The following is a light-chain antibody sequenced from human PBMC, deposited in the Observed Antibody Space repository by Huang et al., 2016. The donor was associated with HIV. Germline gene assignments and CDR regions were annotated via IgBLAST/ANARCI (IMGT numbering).Light chain of an antibody. Sequence: EIVMTQSPATLSVSPGERATLSCRASQTVNDNLAWYQQKPGQPPRLLIYGASARALGIPVRFSGSGSGTDFTLTISSLQSEDSAVYYCQHYNNWPPWTFGQGTKVEVK. V-gene: IGKV3-15*01. J-gene: IGKJ1*01. CDR1: QTVNDN. CDR2: GAS. CDR3: QHYNNWPPWT.